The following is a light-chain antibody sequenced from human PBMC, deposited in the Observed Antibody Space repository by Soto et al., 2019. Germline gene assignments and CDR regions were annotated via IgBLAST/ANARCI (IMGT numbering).Light chain of an antibody. CDR3: CSYAGSYTLV. Sequence: SVLPQPRSVSVSPGQSVTISCTGTSSDVGGYNYVSWYQQHPGEAPKLMIYDVSKRPSGVPDRFSGSKSGNTASLTISGLQAEDEADYYCCSYAGSYTLVFGGGTKVTVL. CDR2: DVS. J-gene: IGLJ2*01. V-gene: IGLV2-11*01. CDR1: SSDVGGYNY.